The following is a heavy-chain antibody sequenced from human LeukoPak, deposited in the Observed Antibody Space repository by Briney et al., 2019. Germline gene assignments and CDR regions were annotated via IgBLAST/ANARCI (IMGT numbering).Heavy chain of an antibody. D-gene: IGHD1-26*01. V-gene: IGHV3-48*03. J-gene: IGHJ4*02. Sequence: GGSLRLSCAASGFTFRNFDMNWVRQAPGKGLEWVSYISSSATAIYYADSVKGRFTVSRDNAKNSLFLQMNSLRAEDTGVYYCARDQVGATGSLFGWGQGTLVTVSS. CDR1: GFTFRNFD. CDR2: ISSSATAI. CDR3: ARDQVGATGSLFG.